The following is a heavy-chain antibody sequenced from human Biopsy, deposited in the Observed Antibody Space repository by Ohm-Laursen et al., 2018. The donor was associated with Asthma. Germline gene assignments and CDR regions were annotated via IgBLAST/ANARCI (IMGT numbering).Heavy chain of an antibody. CDR3: ARTYYDFLTGQVKDVFGV. V-gene: IGHV1-3*04. Sequence: SVKVSCKASGYNLISFAIHWVRQAPGQRLEWMGWVSTGNGDTKYSQKFQGRVTITRDTSASTAYMELRSLRSEDTATYYCARTYYDFLTGQVKDVFGVWGQGTMVTVSS. J-gene: IGHJ3*01. CDR1: GYNLISFA. CDR2: VSTGNGDT. D-gene: IGHD3-9*01.